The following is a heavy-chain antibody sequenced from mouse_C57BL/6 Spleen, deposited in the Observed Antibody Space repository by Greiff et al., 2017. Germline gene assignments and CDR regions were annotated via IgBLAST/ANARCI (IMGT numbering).Heavy chain of an antibody. CDR3: TRDRGGYGTLYYYAMDY. V-gene: IGHV5-9-1*02. D-gene: IGHD2-1*01. J-gene: IGHJ4*01. Sequence: EVQLVESGEGLVKPGGSLKLSCAASGFTFSSYAMSWVRQTPEKRLEWVAYISSGGDYIYYADTVKGRFTISRDNARNTLYLQMSSLKSEDTAMYYCTRDRGGYGTLYYYAMDYWGQGTSVTVSS. CDR1: GFTFSSYA. CDR2: ISSGGDYI.